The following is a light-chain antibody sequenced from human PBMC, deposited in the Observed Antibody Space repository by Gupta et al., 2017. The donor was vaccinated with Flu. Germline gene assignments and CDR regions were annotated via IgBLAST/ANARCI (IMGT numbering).Light chain of an antibody. J-gene: IGLJ2*01. Sequence: QSALTQPASVSGSPGQSITISCTRTSSDVGNYNLVSWYQQHPGKAPKLMIYEVTKRPSGISNRFSGSNFGNTASLTISGLQAEDEADYYCCSYAGRSTWAFGGGTKLTVL. CDR2: EVT. CDR3: CSYAGRSTWA. V-gene: IGLV2-23*02. CDR1: SSDVGNYNL.